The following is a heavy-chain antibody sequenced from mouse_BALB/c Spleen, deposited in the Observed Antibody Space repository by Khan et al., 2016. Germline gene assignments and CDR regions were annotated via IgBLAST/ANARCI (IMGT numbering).Heavy chain of an antibody. J-gene: IGHJ1*01. Sequence: VQLQQPGPELVKPGASVKISCKASGYTFTDYNMHWVKQSHGKSLEWIGFFYPYNGDTGYKQNFKTKATLTVDISSSTAYMELRSLTSEDSAVYYCARSLGRQYFFDGWGAGTTVTVSS. CDR3: ARSLGRQYFFDG. CDR1: GYTFTDYN. CDR2: FYPYNGDT. V-gene: IGHV1S29*02. D-gene: IGHD4-1*01.